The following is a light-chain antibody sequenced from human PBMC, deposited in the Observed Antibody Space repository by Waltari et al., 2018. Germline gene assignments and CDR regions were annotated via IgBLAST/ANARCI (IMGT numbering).Light chain of an antibody. CDR1: SSDVGGYNY. J-gene: IGLJ2*01. CDR3: SSYTCSSTLV. V-gene: IGLV2-14*01. CDR2: EVS. Sequence: QSALTQPASVSGSPGQSITMSCTGTSSDVGGYNYVSWYQQHPGQAPKLMIYEVSKRPAGVSTRFSGSKSGNTASLTISGLQAEDEADYYCSSYTCSSTLVFGGGTKLTVL.